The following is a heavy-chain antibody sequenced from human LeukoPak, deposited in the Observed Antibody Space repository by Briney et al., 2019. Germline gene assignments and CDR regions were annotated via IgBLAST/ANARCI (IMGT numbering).Heavy chain of an antibody. J-gene: IGHJ6*02. D-gene: IGHD6-6*01. V-gene: IGHV4-34*01. CDR3: ARGSIPLYYYYYGMDV. CDR1: GGSFSGYY. Sequence: SETLSLTCAVYGGSFSGYYWSWIRQPPGKGLEWIGEINHSGSTNYNPSLKSRVTISVDTSKNQFSLKLSSVTAADTAVYYCARGSIPLYYYYYGMDVWGQGTTVTVSS. CDR2: INHSGST.